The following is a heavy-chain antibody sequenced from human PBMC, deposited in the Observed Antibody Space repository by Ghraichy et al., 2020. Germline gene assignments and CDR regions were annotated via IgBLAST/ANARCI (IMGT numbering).Heavy chain of an antibody. CDR1: GFTFSNYA. J-gene: IGHJ6*02. V-gene: IGHV3-23*01. Sequence: GESLNISCAASGFTFSNYAMTWVRQAPGKGLEWVASIRNSGGTHYADSVKGRFTISRDNSKNTVHLQMSSLRAEDTAVYYCARPDPRLGTTGWAYYMDVWGQGTTVTVSS. CDR2: IRNSGGT. CDR3: ARPDPRLGTTGWAYYMDV. D-gene: IGHD3-9*01.